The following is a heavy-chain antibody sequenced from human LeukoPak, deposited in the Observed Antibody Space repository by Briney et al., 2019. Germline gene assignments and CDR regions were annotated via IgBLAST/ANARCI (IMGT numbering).Heavy chain of an antibody. CDR3: ARDKKTDDYYYYGMDV. Sequence: GGSLRLSCAASGFTVSSNYMSWVRQAQGKGLEWVSVIYSGGSTYYADSVKGRFTISRDNSKNTLYLQMNSLRAEDTAVYYCARDKKTDDYYYYGMDVWGQGTTVTVSS. J-gene: IGHJ6*02. CDR1: GFTVSSNY. CDR2: IYSGGST. V-gene: IGHV3-66*01.